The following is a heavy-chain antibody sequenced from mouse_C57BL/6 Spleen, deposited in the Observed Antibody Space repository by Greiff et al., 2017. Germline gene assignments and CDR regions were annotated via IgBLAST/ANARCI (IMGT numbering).Heavy chain of an antibody. CDR2: IRSKSNNYAT. CDR3: VRQGVRYAMDY. D-gene: IGHD2-14*01. CDR1: GFSFNTYA. J-gene: IGHJ4*01. Sequence: EVQGVESGGGLVQPKGSLKLSCAASGFSFNTYAMNWVRQAPGKGLEWVARIRSKSNNYATYYADSVKDRFTISRDDSESMLYLQMNNLKTEDTAMYYCVRQGVRYAMDYWGQGTSVTVSS. V-gene: IGHV10-1*01.